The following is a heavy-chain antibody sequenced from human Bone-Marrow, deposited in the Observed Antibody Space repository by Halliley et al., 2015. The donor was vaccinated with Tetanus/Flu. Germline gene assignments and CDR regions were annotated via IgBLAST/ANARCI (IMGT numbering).Heavy chain of an antibody. J-gene: IGHJ5*02. Sequence: GRIDPSASYPNYSPSFEGRVTISVDKSIDTAYLQWSSLQASDSAIYFCARHRTTASISGFDPWGQGTQVTVSS. CDR2: IDPSASYP. D-gene: IGHD4-4*01. V-gene: IGHV5-10-1*01. CDR3: ARHRTTASISGFDP.